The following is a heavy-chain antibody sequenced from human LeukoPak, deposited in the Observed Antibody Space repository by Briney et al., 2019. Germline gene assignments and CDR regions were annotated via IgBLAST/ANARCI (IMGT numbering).Heavy chain of an antibody. CDR2: ISSSSSYI. CDR3: ARDPLAYCSGGSCNWFDP. CDR1: GFTFSSYS. D-gene: IGHD2-15*01. V-gene: IGHV3-21*01. Sequence: GGSLRLSCAASGFTFSSYSMNWVHQAPGKGLEWVSSISSSSSYIYYADSVKGRFTISRDNAKNSLYLQMNSLRAEDTAVYYCARDPLAYCSGGSCNWFDPWGQGTLVTVSS. J-gene: IGHJ5*02.